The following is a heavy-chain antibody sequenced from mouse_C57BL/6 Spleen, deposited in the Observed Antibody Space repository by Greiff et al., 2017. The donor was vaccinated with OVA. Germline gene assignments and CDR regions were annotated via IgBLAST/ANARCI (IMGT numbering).Heavy chain of an antibody. V-gene: IGHV1-55*01. CDR1: GYTFTSYW. D-gene: IGHD2-4*01. Sequence: QVQLQQPGAELVKPGASVKMSCKASGYTFTSYWITWVKQRPGQGLAWIGDIYPGSGSTNYNEKFKSKATLTVDTSSSTAYMPLSSLTSEDSAVYYCARDYDYDGDAMDYWGQGTSVTVSS. CDR3: ARDYDYDGDAMDY. CDR2: IYPGSGST. J-gene: IGHJ4*01.